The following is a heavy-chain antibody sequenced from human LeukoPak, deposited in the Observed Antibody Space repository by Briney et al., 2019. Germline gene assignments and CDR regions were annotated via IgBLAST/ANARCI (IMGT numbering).Heavy chain of an antibody. CDR2: ISYDGSYT. CDR1: GFTFSTYT. D-gene: IGHD6-25*01. Sequence: GRSLRLSCAASGFTFSTYTMHWVRQAPGKGLEWVAVISYDGSYTYYAESVRGRFTFSRDNSKNTLYLQMNSLKPEDTAVYYCARGYRPYNSACLFASWGQGTLVTVSS. V-gene: IGHV3-30*04. J-gene: IGHJ4*02. CDR3: ARGYRPYNSACLFAS.